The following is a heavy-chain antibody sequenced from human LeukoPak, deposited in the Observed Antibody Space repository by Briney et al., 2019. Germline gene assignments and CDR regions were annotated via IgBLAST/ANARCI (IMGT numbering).Heavy chain of an antibody. Sequence: SXXXSXAASXFTFSSYAMSWVRQAPGKGLEWVSXISGSGGSTYYADSVKGRFTISRDNSKNTLYLQMNSLRAEDTAVYYCAKDAYYYDSSGSTYWGQGTLVTVSS. CDR3: AKDAYYYDSSGSTY. CDR2: ISGSGGST. D-gene: IGHD3-22*01. CDR1: XFTFSSYA. V-gene: IGHV3-23*01. J-gene: IGHJ4*02.